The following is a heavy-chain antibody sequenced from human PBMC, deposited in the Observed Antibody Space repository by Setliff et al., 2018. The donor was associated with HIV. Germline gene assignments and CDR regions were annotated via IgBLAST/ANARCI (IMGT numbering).Heavy chain of an antibody. CDR2: INNDGSST. Sequence: GGSLRLSCAASGFTFSSYWMHWVRQVPGKGLVWVSRINNDGSSTSYADSVKGRFTISRENAKNTLYLQMNSLRAEDTALYYCAITGYSYGYAAFDIWGQGTMVT. D-gene: IGHD5-18*01. CDR3: AITGYSYGYAAFDI. J-gene: IGHJ3*02. CDR1: GFTFSSYW. V-gene: IGHV3-74*01.